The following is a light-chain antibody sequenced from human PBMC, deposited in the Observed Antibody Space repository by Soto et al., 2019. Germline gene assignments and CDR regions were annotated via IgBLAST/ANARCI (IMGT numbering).Light chain of an antibody. Sequence: QAVVTQPHSVSGAPGQRVTISCTGRSSNIGAGYDVHWYQQLPGTAPKLLIYGNSNRPSGVPDRFSGSKSGTSASLAITGLQAEDEADYYCQSYDSSLRGVFGGGTKLTVL. CDR1: SSNIGAGYD. CDR2: GNS. V-gene: IGLV1-40*01. CDR3: QSYDSSLRGV. J-gene: IGLJ2*01.